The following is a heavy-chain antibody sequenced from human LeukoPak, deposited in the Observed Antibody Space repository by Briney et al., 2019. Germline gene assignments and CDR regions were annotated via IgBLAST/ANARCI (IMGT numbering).Heavy chain of an antibody. CDR3: AKYCSSTSGHLYYFDY. CDR1: GFTFSSYA. V-gene: IGHV3-23*01. J-gene: IGHJ4*02. Sequence: GSLRLSCAASGFTFSSYAMSWVRQAPGKGLEWVSAISGSGGSTYYADSVKGRFTISRDNSKNTLYLQMNSLRAEDTAEYYCAKYCSSTSGHLYYFDYWGQGTLVTVSS. D-gene: IGHD2-2*01. CDR2: ISGSGGST.